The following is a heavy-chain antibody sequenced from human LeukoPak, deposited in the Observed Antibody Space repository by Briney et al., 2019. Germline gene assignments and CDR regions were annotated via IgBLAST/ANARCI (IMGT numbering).Heavy chain of an antibody. CDR3: AREAGIAAAIVWFDP. D-gene: IGHD6-13*01. V-gene: IGHV4-34*01. CDR2: INHSGST. J-gene: IGHJ5*02. CDR1: GGSFSGYY. Sequence: SETLSLTCVVYGGSFSGYYWNWISQPPGKGLEWIGEINHSGSTNYNPSLKSRVTISVGTSKNQFSLKLSSVTAADTAVYHCAREAGIAAAIVWFDPWGQGTLVTVSS.